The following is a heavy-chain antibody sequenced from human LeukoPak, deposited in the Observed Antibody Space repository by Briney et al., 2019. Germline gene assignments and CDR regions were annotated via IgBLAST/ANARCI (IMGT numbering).Heavy chain of an antibody. V-gene: IGHV3-30*03. CDR1: GFTFSSYV. J-gene: IGHJ4*02. D-gene: IGHD2-2*02. CDR2: ISSDGSNE. CDR3: ARGTSASCYTAGDY. Sequence: GGSLRLSCAASGFTFSSYVIHWVRQAPGKGLEWVAVISSDGSNEYYTDSVKDRFTISRVNSKNTVFLQMNTLRAEDTAVYYCARGTSASCYTAGDYWGQGTLVTVSS.